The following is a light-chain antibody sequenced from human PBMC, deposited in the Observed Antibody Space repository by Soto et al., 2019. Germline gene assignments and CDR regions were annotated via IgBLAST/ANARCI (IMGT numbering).Light chain of an antibody. CDR3: QQRSNWPLT. CDR1: QSVSSY. J-gene: IGKJ4*01. Sequence: IVLTQSPATLSLSPGERATLSCRASQSVSSYLAWYQQKPGQAPRLLIYDASNRATGIPARFSGSRSGTDFTLTISSLEPEDFAVYYCQQRSNWPLTFGGGTKVDIK. V-gene: IGKV3-11*01. CDR2: DAS.